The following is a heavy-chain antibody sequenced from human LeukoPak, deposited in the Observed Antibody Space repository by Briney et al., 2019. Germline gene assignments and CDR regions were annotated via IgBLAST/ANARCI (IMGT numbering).Heavy chain of an antibody. Sequence: SETLSLTCTVSGGSISNSGFYWGWVRQPPGKWLEWIGTTYYSGTTYYNPSLKSRVTVSVDTSKNQFSLKLSSVTAADTAVYYCARHLGFDGSYPNFPFDYWGQGTLVTVSS. D-gene: IGHD1-26*01. V-gene: IGHV4-39*01. CDR2: TYYSGTT. CDR3: ARHLGFDGSYPNFPFDY. J-gene: IGHJ4*02. CDR1: GGSISNSGFY.